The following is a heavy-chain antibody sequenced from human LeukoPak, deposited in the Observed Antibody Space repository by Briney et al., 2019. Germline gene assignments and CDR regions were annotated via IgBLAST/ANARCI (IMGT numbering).Heavy chain of an antibody. CDR2: IYYSGST. J-gene: IGHJ2*01. Sequence: ASETLSLTCTVSGGSISSYYWSWIRQPPGKGLEWIGCIYYSGSTNYNPSLKSRVTISVDTSKNQFSLKLSSVTAADTAVYYCARPCSSTSCHLHNWYFDLWGRGTLVTVSS. V-gene: IGHV4-59*01. D-gene: IGHD2-2*01. CDR1: GGSISSYY. CDR3: ARPCSSTSCHLHNWYFDL.